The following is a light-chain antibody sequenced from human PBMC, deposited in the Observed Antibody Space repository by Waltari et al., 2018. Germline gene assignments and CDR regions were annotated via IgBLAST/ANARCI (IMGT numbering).Light chain of an antibody. J-gene: IGKJ4*01. V-gene: IGKV1-33*01. CDR3: QQYHSVPXT. Sequence: DIHMTQSPSSLSAPVGDRVTITCQASQDIKQSLNWFHQKPGKAPEVLIFDASNSQTGAPSRFSGSGSGTDFTFXINSLQPEDMGTYYCQQYHSVPXTFGGGTKVEIK. CDR2: DAS. CDR1: QDIKQS.